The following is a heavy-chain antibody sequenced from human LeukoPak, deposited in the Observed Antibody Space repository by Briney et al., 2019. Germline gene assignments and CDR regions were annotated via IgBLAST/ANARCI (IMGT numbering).Heavy chain of an antibody. V-gene: IGHV3-43D*04. CDR1: GLTLSNAW. Sequence: GGSLRLSCAASGLTLSNAWLNWVRQPPGKGLEWVSLITWDGGSTYYADSVKGRFTISRDNSKNSLYLQMNSLRPEDTALYYCAKDGRNYFDYWGQGTLVTVSS. J-gene: IGHJ4*02. CDR3: AKDGRNYFDY. D-gene: IGHD1-26*01. CDR2: ITWDGGST.